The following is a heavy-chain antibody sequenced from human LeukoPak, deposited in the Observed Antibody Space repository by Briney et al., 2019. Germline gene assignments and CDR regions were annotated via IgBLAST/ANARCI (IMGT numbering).Heavy chain of an antibody. CDR1: GYTFLDYY. V-gene: IGHV1-2*02. CDR2: INPNSGGT. D-gene: IGHD6-13*01. CDR3: ARDQGMAATGNDAFDI. Sequence: ASVKVSCKASGYTFLDYYIHWVRQAPGQGLEWMGWINPNSGGTHYVQKFQGRVTMTRDTSISTAYMELNRLRSDDTAIYYCARDQGMAATGNDAFDIWGQGTMVSVSS. J-gene: IGHJ3*02.